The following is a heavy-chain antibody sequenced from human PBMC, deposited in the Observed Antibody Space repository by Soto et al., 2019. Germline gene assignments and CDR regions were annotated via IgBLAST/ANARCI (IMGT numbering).Heavy chain of an antibody. J-gene: IGHJ6*02. Sequence: SETLSLTCIVSGYSVISSDYYWAWIRQPPGKGLEWIGSMFYSGLTYYNPSLKSRVTLSVDTSKNQFSVRLNSVTAADTAVYYCAPLSVSLSGPYGIHVWGQGTTVTVSS. D-gene: IGHD2-15*01. CDR1: GYSVISSDYY. V-gene: IGHV4-39*01. CDR3: APLSVSLSGPYGIHV. CDR2: MFYSGLT.